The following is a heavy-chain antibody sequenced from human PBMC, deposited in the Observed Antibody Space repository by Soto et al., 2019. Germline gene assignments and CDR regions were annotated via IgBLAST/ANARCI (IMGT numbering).Heavy chain of an antibody. CDR2: ITWNSGSI. D-gene: IGHD2-15*01. CDR1: GFTFDDYA. V-gene: IGHV3-9*01. Sequence: GGSLRLSCAASGFTFDDYAMHWVRQAPGKGLEWVSTITWNSGSIGYADSVKGRFTISRDNSNNMLYLEMNSLRPDDTAVYYCARDRQKALVVVAATGGFDYWGQGTPVTVSS. CDR3: ARDRQKALVVVAATGGFDY. J-gene: IGHJ4*02.